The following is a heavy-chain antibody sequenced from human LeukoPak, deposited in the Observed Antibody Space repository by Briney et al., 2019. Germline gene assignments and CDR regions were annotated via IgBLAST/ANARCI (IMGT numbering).Heavy chain of an antibody. V-gene: IGHV3-48*02. CDR3: AGGGNSRHHFDY. CDR2: ISRSGSAI. Sequence: PGGPLRLSCAASGFTFSSYTMNWVRQAPGKGLEWVSYISRSGSAIYYADSVKGRITISKDNAKNSLYLQMNSLSDEDTAVYYCAGGGNSRHHFDYWGQGTLVTVSS. J-gene: IGHJ4*02. CDR1: GFTFSSYT. D-gene: IGHD3-16*01.